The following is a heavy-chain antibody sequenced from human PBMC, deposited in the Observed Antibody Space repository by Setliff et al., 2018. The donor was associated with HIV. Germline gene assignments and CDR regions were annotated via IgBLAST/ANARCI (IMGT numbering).Heavy chain of an antibody. V-gene: IGHV1-2*06. CDR3: ASKVYCTNGVCLDAFDI. J-gene: IGHJ3*02. Sequence: GASVKVSCKASGYTFTGYYMHWVRQAPGQGLEWMGRINPNSDGTNYAQKFQGRVTMTRNTSISTAYMELSSLRSDDTAVYYCASKVYCTNGVCLDAFDIWGQGTKVTVSS. D-gene: IGHD2-8*01. CDR1: GYTFTGYY. CDR2: INPNSDGT.